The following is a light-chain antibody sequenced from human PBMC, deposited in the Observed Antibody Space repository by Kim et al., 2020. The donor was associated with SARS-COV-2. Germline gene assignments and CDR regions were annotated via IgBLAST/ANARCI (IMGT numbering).Light chain of an antibody. V-gene: IGKV3-20*01. CDR3: QQYGSSPLT. CDR1: QSVSNSY. CDR2: GAS. J-gene: IGKJ4*01. Sequence: FPGERATPSCRASQSVSNSYLAWYQQKPGQAPRLLIYGASSRATGIPDRFSSSGSGTDFTFSISRLEPEDFAVYYCQQYGSSPLTFGGGTKVEI.